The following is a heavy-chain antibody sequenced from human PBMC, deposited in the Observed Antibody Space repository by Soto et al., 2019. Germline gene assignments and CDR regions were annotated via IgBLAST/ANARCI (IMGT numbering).Heavy chain of an antibody. CDR1: DGSVSSGNYY. D-gene: IGHD2-21*01. J-gene: IGHJ4*02. CDR2: IHSSGST. CDR3: ARDLLALFDS. Sequence: QAQLQESGPGLVKTSETLSLTCTVSDGSVSSGNYYWTWIRQPPGKGLEWIGYIHSSGSTLYNPSLKSRVFISVDTSMNQFSLKLTSVTAADTALYFCARDLLALFDSWGQGTLVTVSS. V-gene: IGHV4-61*01.